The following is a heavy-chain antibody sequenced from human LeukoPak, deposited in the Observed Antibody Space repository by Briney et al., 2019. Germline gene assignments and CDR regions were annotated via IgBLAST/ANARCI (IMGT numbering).Heavy chain of an antibody. Sequence: ASVKVSCKASGYTFTSYGISWVRQAPGQGLGWMGRINPNSGGTNYAQKFQGRVTMTRDTSISTAYMELSRLRSDDTAVYYCARGPRLDSSGWYYGAFDIWGQGTMVTVSS. CDR3: ARGPRLDSSGWYYGAFDI. CDR1: GYTFTSYG. CDR2: INPNSGGT. J-gene: IGHJ3*02. V-gene: IGHV1-2*06. D-gene: IGHD6-19*01.